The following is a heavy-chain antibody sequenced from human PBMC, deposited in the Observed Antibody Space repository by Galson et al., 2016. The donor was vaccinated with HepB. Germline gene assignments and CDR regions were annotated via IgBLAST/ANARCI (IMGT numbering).Heavy chain of an antibody. CDR3: AKERLVRRIFDH. CDR2: ISTRRTT. V-gene: IGHV3-23*01. D-gene: IGHD1-1*01. Sequence: SLRLSCAASGFVFSNFGLRWVRQAPGKGLEWVASISTRRTTYYSDSVQGRSTISRDNSNNTLYLQMNGLRAEDTAVYYCAKERLVRRIFDHWGQGTLLTVSS. J-gene: IGHJ4*02. CDR1: GFVFSNFG.